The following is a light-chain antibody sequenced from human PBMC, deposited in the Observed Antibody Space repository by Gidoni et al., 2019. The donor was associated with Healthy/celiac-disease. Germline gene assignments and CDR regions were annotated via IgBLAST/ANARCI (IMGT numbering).Light chain of an antibody. V-gene: IGKV3-20*01. J-gene: IGKJ3*01. CDR2: GAS. CDR1: QRVSSSY. CDR3: QQYGSSFT. Sequence: EIVLTQSPGTLSLSPGERATLSCRASQRVSSSYLAWYQQKPGQAPRLLIYGASSRATGIPDRFSGRGSGTDFTLTISRLDPEDFAVYYCQQYGSSFTFGPGTKVDIK.